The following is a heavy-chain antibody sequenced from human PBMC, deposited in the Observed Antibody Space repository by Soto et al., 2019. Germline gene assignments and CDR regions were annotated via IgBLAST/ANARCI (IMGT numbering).Heavy chain of an antibody. J-gene: IGHJ6*03. CDR3: ARSHHYYYYYMDV. CDR2: IRANNGDT. CDR1: GYSFTSYG. Sequence: QVQLVQSGAEVEKPGASAKVSCKASGYSFTSYGITWVRQAPGQGLEWLGWIRANNGDTKYALKLQDRVTMTTDTSTSTAYMELRSLRSDDTAVYFCARSHHYYYYYMDVWSKGTTVTVSS. V-gene: IGHV1-18*01.